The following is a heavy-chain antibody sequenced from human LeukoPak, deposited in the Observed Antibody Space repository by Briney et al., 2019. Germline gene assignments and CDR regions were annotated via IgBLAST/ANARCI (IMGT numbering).Heavy chain of an antibody. D-gene: IGHD3-22*01. CDR1: GFTFSSYA. CDR3: ASEPDYYDSTNPDY. V-gene: IGHV3-23*01. CDR2: ISGSGGST. J-gene: IGHJ4*02. Sequence: GGSLRLSCAASGFTFSSYAMSWVRQAPGKGLEXXXXISGSGGSTYYADSVXGRFTISRDNSKNTLYLQMNSLRAEDTAVYYCASEPDYYDSTNPDYWGQGTLVTVSS.